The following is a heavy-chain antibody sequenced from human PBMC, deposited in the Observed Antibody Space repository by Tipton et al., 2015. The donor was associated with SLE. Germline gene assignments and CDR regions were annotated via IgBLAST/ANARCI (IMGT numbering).Heavy chain of an antibody. D-gene: IGHD3-10*01. CDR2: IKQDGSEK. CDR1: GFTFSSYW. J-gene: IGHJ4*02. Sequence: SLRLSCAASGFTFSSYWMSWVRQAPGKGLEWVANIKQDGSEKYYVDSVKGRFTISRDNAKNSLYLQMNSLRAEDTAVYYCARGPWGDYGSGSSDYWGQGTLVTVSS. V-gene: IGHV3-7*01. CDR3: ARGPWGDYGSGSSDY.